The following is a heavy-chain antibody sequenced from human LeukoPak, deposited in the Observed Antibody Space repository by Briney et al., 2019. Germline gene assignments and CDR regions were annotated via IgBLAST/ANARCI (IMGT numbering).Heavy chain of an antibody. Sequence: GGSLRLSRAASGFTFSAYSMNWVRQAPGKGLEWVSSISSSSSYIYYADSVKGRVTISRDNAKNSLYLQMNSLRAEDTAVYYCARGGYSSSSSLKYYYYYMDVWGKGTTVTVSS. CDR1: GFTFSAYS. D-gene: IGHD6-6*01. V-gene: IGHV3-21*01. CDR2: ISSSSSYI. J-gene: IGHJ6*03. CDR3: ARGGYSSSSSLKYYYYYMDV.